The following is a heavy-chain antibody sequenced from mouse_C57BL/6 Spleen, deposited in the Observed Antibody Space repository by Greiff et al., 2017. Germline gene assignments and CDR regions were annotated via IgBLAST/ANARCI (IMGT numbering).Heavy chain of an antibody. D-gene: IGHD1-1*01. CDR3: ASSSTVVEGDAMDY. Sequence: QVQLQQPGAELVMPGASVKLSCKASGYTFTSYWMHWVKQRPGQGLEWIGEIDPSDSYTNYNQKVKGKATLTADKSSSTAYLQLSSLTSADSAVYYCASSSTVVEGDAMDYWGQGTSVTVSS. J-gene: IGHJ4*01. CDR1: GYTFTSYW. V-gene: IGHV1-69*01. CDR2: IDPSDSYT.